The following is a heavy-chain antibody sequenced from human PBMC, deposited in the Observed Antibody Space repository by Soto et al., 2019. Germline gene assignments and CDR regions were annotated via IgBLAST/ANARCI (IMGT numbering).Heavy chain of an antibody. CDR3: AASIFYYGMDV. Sequence: GESLKISCKGSGYTFTNYWIGWVRQMPGKGPEWMGIIYLGDSDTKYNPSFQGQVTISADKSITTTYLQWSSLKASDTAIYYCAASIFYYGMDVWGQGTTVTVSS. V-gene: IGHV5-51*01. J-gene: IGHJ6*02. CDR1: GYTFTNYW. CDR2: IYLGDSDT.